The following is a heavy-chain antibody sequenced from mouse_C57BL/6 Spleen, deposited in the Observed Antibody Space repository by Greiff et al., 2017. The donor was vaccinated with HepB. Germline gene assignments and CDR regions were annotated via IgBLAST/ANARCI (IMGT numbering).Heavy chain of an antibody. V-gene: IGHV1-82*01. Sequence: QVQLQQSGPELVKPGASVKISCKASGYAFSSSWMNWVKQRPGKGLEWIGRIYPGDGDTNYNGKFKGKATLTADKSSSTAYMQLSSLTSEDSAVYFCASPHYYGSSRFDYWGQGTTLTVSS. CDR1: GYAFSSSW. D-gene: IGHD1-1*01. J-gene: IGHJ2*01. CDR2: IYPGDGDT. CDR3: ASPHYYGSSRFDY.